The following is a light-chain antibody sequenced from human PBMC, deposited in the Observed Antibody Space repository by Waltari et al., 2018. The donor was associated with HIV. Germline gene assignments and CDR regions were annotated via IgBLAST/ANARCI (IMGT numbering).Light chain of an antibody. CDR1: QIINNW. Sequence: DVQMTQSPSTLSASVGDRVAITCRASQIINNWLAWYQQRPGRPPKLLIYKTSNLESGVPVRFIGSGSGAEFTLTIDGLQPDDFATYFCQQYNSHSYTFGQGTWLDI. V-gene: IGKV1-5*03. CDR3: QQYNSHSYT. J-gene: IGKJ2*01. CDR2: KTS.